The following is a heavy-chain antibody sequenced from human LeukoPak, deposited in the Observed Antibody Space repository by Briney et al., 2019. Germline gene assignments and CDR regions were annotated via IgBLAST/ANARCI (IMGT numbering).Heavy chain of an antibody. J-gene: IGHJ4*02. Sequence: SGTLSLTCAVSGGSISSYYWSWIRQPPGKGLEWIGYIYYSGSTNYNPSLKSRVTISVDTSKNQFSLKLSSVTAADTAVYYCARHSSSWPDYFDYWGQGTLVTVSS. V-gene: IGHV4-59*08. CDR2: IYYSGST. CDR3: ARHSSSWPDYFDY. D-gene: IGHD6-13*01. CDR1: GGSISSYY.